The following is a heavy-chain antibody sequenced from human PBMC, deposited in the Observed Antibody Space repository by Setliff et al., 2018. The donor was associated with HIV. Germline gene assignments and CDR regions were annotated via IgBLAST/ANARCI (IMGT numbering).Heavy chain of an antibody. V-gene: IGHV1-58*02. D-gene: IGHD3-22*01. Sequence: WASVKVSCKASGFTFNASAIQWVRQARGRRLEWIGRIVVGSGNTNYAQKFQERVTITRDMSTSTSYMELTNLRSEDTAVYYCAARPGVDSSGYYDYYYMDVWAKGTTVTVSS. CDR1: GFTFNASA. CDR2: IVVGSGNT. CDR3: AARPGVDSSGYYDYYYMDV. J-gene: IGHJ6*03.